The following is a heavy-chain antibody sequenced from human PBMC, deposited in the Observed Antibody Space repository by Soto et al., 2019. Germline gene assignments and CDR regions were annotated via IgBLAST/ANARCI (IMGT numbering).Heavy chain of an antibody. J-gene: IGHJ4*02. V-gene: IGHV4-59*01. CDR3: AMYRDGYNLKPIYR. D-gene: IGHD5-12*01. CDR2: FFYTGST. CDR1: TGSTNSFY. Sequence: QVQLQVSGPGLVKPSATLSLSCTVSTGSTNSFYWSWIRQPPGKGLQWLGYFFYTGSTNHNPYLKSRVTISLDISSTQSSLRLSSVTAADTAMYYCAMYRDGYNLKPIYRWGQGLLASASS.